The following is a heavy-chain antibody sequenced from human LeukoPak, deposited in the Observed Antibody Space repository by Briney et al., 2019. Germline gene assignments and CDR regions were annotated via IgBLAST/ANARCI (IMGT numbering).Heavy chain of an antibody. Sequence: GGSLRLSCAASGIRFTTHWMNWVRQAPGKGLEWVASIRQDGGEKKYVDSVKGRFTISRDLAQNSLFLQMNSLRAEDTAVYYYASAYASYDFWSGYENFDFWGQGTLVTVSS. J-gene: IGHJ4*02. V-gene: IGHV3-7*01. CDR3: ASAYASYDFWSGYENFDF. D-gene: IGHD3-3*01. CDR1: GIRFTTHW. CDR2: IRQDGGEK.